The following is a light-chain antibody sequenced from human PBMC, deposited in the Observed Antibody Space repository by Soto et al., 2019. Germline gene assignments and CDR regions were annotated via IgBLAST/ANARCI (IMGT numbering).Light chain of an antibody. Sequence: EIVMTQSPATLSLSPGERATLSCRASQSVSSNLAWYQHKPGQAPRLLIFGASTRATGIPARFSGSGSGTEFTLTISSLQSEDFALYYCQQYNNYVTFGQGTRLEIK. CDR2: GAS. CDR3: QQYNNYVT. CDR1: QSVSSN. V-gene: IGKV3-15*01. J-gene: IGKJ5*01.